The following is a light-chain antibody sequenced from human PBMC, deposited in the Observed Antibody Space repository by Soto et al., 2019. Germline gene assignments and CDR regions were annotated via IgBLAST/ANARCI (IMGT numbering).Light chain of an antibody. CDR3: SSYTSSSTLYV. Sequence: QSVLTQPASVSGSPGQSIAISFTGTSSDVGGYNYVSWYQQHPGKAPKLMIYEVSNRPSGVSNRFSGSKSGNTASLTISWLQAEDEADYYRSSYTSSSTLYVFGTGTKVTVL. CDR2: EVS. CDR1: SSDVGGYNY. V-gene: IGLV2-14*01. J-gene: IGLJ1*01.